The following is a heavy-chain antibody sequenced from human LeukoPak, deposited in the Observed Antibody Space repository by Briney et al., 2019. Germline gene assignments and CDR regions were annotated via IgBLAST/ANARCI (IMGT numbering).Heavy chain of an antibody. CDR3: ARQGGGFWYFDL. V-gene: IGHV4-59*08. Sequence: SETLSLTCTVSGGPISSYYWSWIRQPPGKGLEWIGYIYYSGSTNYNPSLKSRVTISVDTSKNQFSLKLSSVSAADTAVYYCARQGGGFWYFDLWGRGTLVTVSS. CDR1: GGPISSYY. CDR2: IYYSGST. J-gene: IGHJ2*01. D-gene: IGHD6-25*01.